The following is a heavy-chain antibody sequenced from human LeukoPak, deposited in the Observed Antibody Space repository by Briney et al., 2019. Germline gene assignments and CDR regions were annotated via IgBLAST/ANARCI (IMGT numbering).Heavy chain of an antibody. J-gene: IGHJ4*02. CDR2: IRESGGST. D-gene: IGHD6-13*01. CDR3: AKTKPYGTTWYGGID. V-gene: IGHV3-23*01. CDR1: GFAFSSYA. Sequence: PGGSLRLSCAASGFAFSSYAMSWVRQAPGKGLEWVSAIRESGGSTHYADSVKGRFTISRDNSKNTLYLQMNSLRAEDTAVYYCAKTKPYGTTWYGGIDWGQGALVTVSS.